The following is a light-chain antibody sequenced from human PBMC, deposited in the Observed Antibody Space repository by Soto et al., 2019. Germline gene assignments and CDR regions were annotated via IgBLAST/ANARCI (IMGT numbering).Light chain of an antibody. J-gene: IGKJ4*01. Sequence: DRVMTQSPATLSLSPRERATLSFRASQTIDNTLAWYQRKPGQAHRLLIHDASTRESGVPDRFSGSGCATDFTLTITNLQPDDVAVYYCQQYYRNPLTFGGGTKVDIK. CDR2: DAS. CDR3: QQYYRNPLT. V-gene: IGKV3-15*01. CDR1: QTIDNT.